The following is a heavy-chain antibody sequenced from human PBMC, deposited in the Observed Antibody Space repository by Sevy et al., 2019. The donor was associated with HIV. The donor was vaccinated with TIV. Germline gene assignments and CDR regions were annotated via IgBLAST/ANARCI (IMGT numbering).Heavy chain of an antibody. J-gene: IGHJ4*02. Sequence: GGSLRLSCKASGFTFSSYAMSWVRQAPGKGLEWVSSISGSGGGIYYADSVRGRFTISRDNSRNSLYLQMNSLRAEDTAVYYCAGGLSHCGSSLDAFDCWGQGTMVTVSS. CDR1: GFTFSSYA. V-gene: IGHV3-23*01. CDR2: ISGSGGGI. D-gene: IGHD2-21*01. CDR3: AGGLSHCGSSLDAFDC.